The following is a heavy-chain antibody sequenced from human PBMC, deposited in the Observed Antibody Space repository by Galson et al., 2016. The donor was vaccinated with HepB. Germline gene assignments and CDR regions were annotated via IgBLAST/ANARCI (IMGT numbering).Heavy chain of an antibody. CDR3: ARDSRISAGGYYDYYYGMDV. D-gene: IGHD6-6*01. CDR1: GFTVSNNY. J-gene: IGHJ6*04. CDR2: VYSGGET. V-gene: IGHV3-53*01. Sequence: SLRLSCAASGFTVSNNYMNWVRQAPGKGLEWVSLVYSGGETYYADSVKGRFTISRDKSKNTLYLQMNSLRAEDTAVYYCARDSRISAGGYYDYYYGMDVWGKGTTVTVSS.